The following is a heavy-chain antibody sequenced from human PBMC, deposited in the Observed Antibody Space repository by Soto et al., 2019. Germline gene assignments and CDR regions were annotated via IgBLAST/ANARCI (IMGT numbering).Heavy chain of an antibody. CDR1: GGSLSTNP. J-gene: IGHJ4*02. CDR2: AGSGTGPG. Sequence: SVKVSCKASGGSLSTNPISWVRQAPGQGLEWMGGAGSGTGPGNHAQKFQGRLTVTADKSTSTVYMELTNLSSEDTAVYYCARRDSGGFYRFFDSWGQGTMVTVSA. CDR3: ARRDSGGFYRFFDS. D-gene: IGHD2-15*01. V-gene: IGHV1-69*06.